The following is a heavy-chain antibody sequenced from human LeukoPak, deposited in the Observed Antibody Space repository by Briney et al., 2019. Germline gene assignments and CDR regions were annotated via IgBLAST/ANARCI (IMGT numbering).Heavy chain of an antibody. J-gene: IGHJ4*02. V-gene: IGHV3-74*01. D-gene: IGHD3-16*01. CDR3: AREHVLAEFFDY. Sequence: GGSLRLSCAASGFSFSSYWIHWVRQAPGKGLVWVSRINGDGSSTTYADSVKGRFTVSRDNAKNTLFLQMSSLRSEDTAVYYCAREHVLAEFFDYWGQGTLVAVSS. CDR1: GFSFSSYW. CDR2: INGDGSST.